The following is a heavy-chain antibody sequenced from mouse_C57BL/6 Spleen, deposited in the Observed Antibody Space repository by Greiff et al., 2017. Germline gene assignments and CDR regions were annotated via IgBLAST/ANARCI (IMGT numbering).Heavy chain of an antibody. V-gene: IGHV1-15*01. D-gene: IGHD3-2*02. Sequence: VQLQQSGAELVRPGASVTLSCKASGYTFTDYEMHWVKQTPVHGLEWIGAIDPETGGPAYNQKFKGKAILTADKSSSTAYMELRSLTSEDSAVYYCTRGGQLRLPFYWGQGTTLTVSS. CDR2: IDPETGGP. CDR1: GYTFTDYE. J-gene: IGHJ2*01. CDR3: TRGGQLRLPFY.